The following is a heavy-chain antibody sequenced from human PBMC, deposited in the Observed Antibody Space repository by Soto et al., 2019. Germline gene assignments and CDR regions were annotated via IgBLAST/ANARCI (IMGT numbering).Heavy chain of an antibody. CDR2: INHSGST. CDR3: ARYPRRDSKIH. CDR1: GGSFSGYY. V-gene: IGHV4-34*02. J-gene: IGHJ4*02. Sequence: QLQLQQWGAGLLKPSETLSLTCAVYGGSFSGYYWTWIRQPPGKGLEWIGEINHSGSTNYNPSLKSRVTISVDTSNNQFSLKLMSVTAADTAVYFCARYPRRDSKIHWDQGTLVTVSS.